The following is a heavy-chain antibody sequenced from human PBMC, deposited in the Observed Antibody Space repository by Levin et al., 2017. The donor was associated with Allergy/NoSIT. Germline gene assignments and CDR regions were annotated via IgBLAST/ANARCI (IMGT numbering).Heavy chain of an antibody. J-gene: IGHJ4*02. Sequence: HPGGSLRLSCAASGFTFSSYTMSWVRQTPGKGLEWLSFIAGSGGSTHYADSVKGRFTISRDNPKNTLYLQMNNLRAEDTAVYYCVSYRDGPYVHIADWGQGTLVTVSS. D-gene: IGHD2-21*01. CDR1: GFTFSSYT. CDR3: VSYRDGPYVHIAD. V-gene: IGHV3-23*01. CDR2: IAGSGGST.